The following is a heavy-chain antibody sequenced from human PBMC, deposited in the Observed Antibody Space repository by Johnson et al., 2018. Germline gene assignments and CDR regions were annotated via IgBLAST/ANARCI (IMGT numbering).Heavy chain of an antibody. V-gene: IGHV3-21*01. D-gene: IGHD3-10*01. CDR1: GFTFSRYS. CDR3: ARDQDPYGSGSEGSYYYGMDV. Sequence: VQLQESGGGLVKPGGSLRLSCAVSGFTFSRYSINWVRQAPGKGLEWVSFISSTSRYIYYADSVKGRFTISRDNAKNSLYLQMNSLRVEDTAVYYCARDQDPYGSGSEGSYYYGMDVWGQGTTVIVSS. J-gene: IGHJ6*02. CDR2: ISSTSRYI.